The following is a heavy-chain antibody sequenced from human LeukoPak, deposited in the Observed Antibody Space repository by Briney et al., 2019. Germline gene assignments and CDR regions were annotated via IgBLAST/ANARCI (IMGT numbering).Heavy chain of an antibody. J-gene: IGHJ4*02. V-gene: IGHV4-61*02. CDR3: ARGAYLKVGAPGY. D-gene: IGHD1-26*01. CDR2: IYTSGST. Sequence: SETLSLTCTVFGDSISTGSYCWSWIRQPAGKGLEWIGRIYTSGSTNYNPSLKSRITISIDTSKNQFSLKLSSVTAPDTAVYYCARGAYLKVGAPGYWGQGTLVTVSS. CDR1: GDSISTGSYC.